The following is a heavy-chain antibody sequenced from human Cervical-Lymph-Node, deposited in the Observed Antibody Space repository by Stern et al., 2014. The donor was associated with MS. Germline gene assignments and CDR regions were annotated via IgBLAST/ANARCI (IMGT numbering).Heavy chain of an antibody. CDR2: IWYDGSNK. CDR1: GFTFSSYG. D-gene: IGHD6-19*01. J-gene: IGHJ4*02. CDR3: AREPAVAGTFDY. V-gene: IGHV3-33*01. Sequence: VHLVESGGGVVQPGRSLRLSCAASGFTFSSYGMHWVRQAPGKGLEWVAVIWYDGSNKYYADSVKGRFTISRDNSKNTLYLQMNSLRAEDTAVYYCAREPAVAGTFDYWGQGTLVTVSS.